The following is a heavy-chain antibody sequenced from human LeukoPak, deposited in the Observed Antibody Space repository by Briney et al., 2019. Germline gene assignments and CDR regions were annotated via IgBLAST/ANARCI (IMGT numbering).Heavy chain of an antibody. CDR3: ARVQNYYDSSGYYVAYYYYGMDV. V-gene: IGHV4-4*07. CDR1: GGSISSYY. CDR2: IYTSGST. Sequence: SETLSLTCTVSGGSISSYYWSWIRQPAGKGLEWIGRIYTSGSTNYNPSLKSRDAMSVDTSKNQFSLKLSSVTAADTAVYYCARVQNYYDSSGYYVAYYYYGMDVWGQGTTVTVSS. D-gene: IGHD3-22*01. J-gene: IGHJ6*02.